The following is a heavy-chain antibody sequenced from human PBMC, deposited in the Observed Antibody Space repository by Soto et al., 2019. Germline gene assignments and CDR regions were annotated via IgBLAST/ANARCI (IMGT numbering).Heavy chain of an antibody. D-gene: IGHD6-13*01. Sequence: SETLSLTCTVSGGSISSYYWSWIRQPPGKGLEWIGYIYYSGSTNYNPSLKSRVTISVDTSKNQFSLKLSSVTAADTAVYYCARTSVGDSSSWYQANYYGMDVWGQGTTVTVSS. CDR2: IYYSGST. J-gene: IGHJ6*02. CDR3: ARTSVGDSSSWYQANYYGMDV. V-gene: IGHV4-59*01. CDR1: GGSISSYY.